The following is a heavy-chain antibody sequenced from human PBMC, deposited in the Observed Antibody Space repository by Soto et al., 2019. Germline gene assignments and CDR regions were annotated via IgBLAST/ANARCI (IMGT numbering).Heavy chain of an antibody. CDR1: GYTFTSYD. CDR2: MNPNSGNT. Sequence: GASVKVSCKASGYTFTSYDINWVRQATGQGLEWMGWMNPNSGNTGYAQKFQGRVTMTRNTSISTAYMELSSLRSEDTAVYYCARGRGMTIFGASRRGFDPWGQGTLVTVSS. V-gene: IGHV1-8*01. J-gene: IGHJ5*02. D-gene: IGHD3-3*01. CDR3: ARGRGMTIFGASRRGFDP.